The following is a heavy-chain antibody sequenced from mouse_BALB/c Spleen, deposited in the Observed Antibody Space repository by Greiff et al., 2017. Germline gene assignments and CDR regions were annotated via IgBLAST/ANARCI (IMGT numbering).Heavy chain of an antibody. V-gene: IGHV5-6-4*01. CDR1: GFTFSSYT. J-gene: IGHJ4*01. Sequence: EVKVEESGGGLVKPGGSLKLSCAASGFTFSSYTMSWVRQTPEKRLEWVATISSGGSYTYYPDSVKGRFTISRDNAKNTLYLQMSSLKSEDTAMYYCTRDFSMDYWGQGTSVTVSS. CDR3: TRDFSMDY. CDR2: ISSGGSYT.